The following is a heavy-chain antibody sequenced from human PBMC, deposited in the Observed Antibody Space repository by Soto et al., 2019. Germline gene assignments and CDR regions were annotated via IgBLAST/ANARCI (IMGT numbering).Heavy chain of an antibody. CDR2: INPNSGGT. V-gene: IGHV1-2*02. CDR1: GYTFTGYY. J-gene: IGHJ6*02. D-gene: IGHD1-20*01. CDR3: ARVHNWDYYYYYGMDV. Sequence: ASVKVSCKASGYTFTGYYMHWVRQAPGQGLEWTGWINPNSGGTNYAQKFQGRVTMTRDTSISTAYMELSRLRSDDTAVYYCARVHNWDYYYYYGMDVWGQGTTVTVSS.